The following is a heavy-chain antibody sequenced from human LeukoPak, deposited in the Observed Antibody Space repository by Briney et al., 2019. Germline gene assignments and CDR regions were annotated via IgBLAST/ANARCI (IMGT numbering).Heavy chain of an antibody. CDR2: INTDGNST. V-gene: IGHV3-74*01. D-gene: IGHD1-14*01. J-gene: IGHJ4*02. CDR3: ARSYGGNRNLDY. Sequence: PGGSLRVSCAASGFTFSRYWMHWVRQAPGKGLVWVSRINTDGNSTTYADSVKGRFTISRNNAKNTLFLQMNSLRAEDTAVYYCARSYGGNRNLDYWGQGTLVTVSS. CDR1: GFTFSRYW.